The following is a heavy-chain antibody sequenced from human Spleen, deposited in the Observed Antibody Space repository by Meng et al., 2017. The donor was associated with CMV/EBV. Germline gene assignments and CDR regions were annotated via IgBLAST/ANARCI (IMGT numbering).Heavy chain of an antibody. J-gene: IGHJ4*02. Sequence: GGSLRLSCAASGFIFDDYYMSWVRQAPGKGLECISYMSSSGTTIYYTDSVKGRFTISRDNAKNSLYVQMNSLRAEDTAVYYCARAAQFDYWGQGTLVTVSS. CDR3: ARAAQFDY. D-gene: IGHD6-25*01. CDR1: GFIFDDYY. V-gene: IGHV3-11*04. CDR2: MSSSGTTI.